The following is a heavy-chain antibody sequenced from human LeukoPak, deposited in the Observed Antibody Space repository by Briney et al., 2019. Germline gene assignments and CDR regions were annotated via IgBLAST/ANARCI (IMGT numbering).Heavy chain of an antibody. V-gene: IGHV3-11*01. Sequence: TGGSLRLSCVACGFSFSDYYMSWIRQAPGRGLEWISYISGSGSDLYYADSVKGRFTISRDNANNSLYLQMNSLRAEDTAVYYCARSIGYYYTMDVWAKGPRSPPP. D-gene: IGHD3-22*01. CDR2: ISGSGSDL. CDR3: ARSIGYYYTMDV. CDR1: GFSFSDYY. J-gene: IGHJ6*02.